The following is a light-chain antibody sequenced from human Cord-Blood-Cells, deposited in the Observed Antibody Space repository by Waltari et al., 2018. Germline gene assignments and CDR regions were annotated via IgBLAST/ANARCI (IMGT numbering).Light chain of an antibody. V-gene: IGKV3-11*01. CDR2: DAS. CDR1: QSVSSY. J-gene: IGKJ5*01. Sequence: EIVSTQSPATLSSSPGETATLSCRASQSVSSYLAWYQQKPGQAPRLLIYDASNRATGIPARFSGSGSGTDFTLTISSLEPEDFAVYYCQQRSNWITFGQGTRLEIK. CDR3: QQRSNWIT.